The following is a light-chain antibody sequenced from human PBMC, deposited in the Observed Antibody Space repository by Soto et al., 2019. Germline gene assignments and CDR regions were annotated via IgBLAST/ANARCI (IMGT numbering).Light chain of an antibody. V-gene: IGLV6-57*04. CDR1: DGSIATNY. J-gene: IGLJ3*02. CDR2: QDN. CDR3: HSYDSSAHWV. Sequence: NFMLTQPHSVSESPGKTVTISCTRSDGSIATNYVQWYQQRPGSAPTPVIFQDNERPSGVPDRFSGSIDRSSNSASLTISGLRTEDEADYYCHSYDSSAHWVFGGGTKLTVL.